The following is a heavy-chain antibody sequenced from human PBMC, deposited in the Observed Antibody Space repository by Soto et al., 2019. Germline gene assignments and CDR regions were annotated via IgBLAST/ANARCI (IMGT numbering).Heavy chain of an antibody. Sequence: SETLSLTCTVSGGSISRYYWSWIRQPPGKGLEWIGYIYYSGSTNYNPSLKSRVTISVDTSKNQFSLKLSSVTAADTAVYYWARDQHDRYYYDMDVWGKGTTVTVSS. CDR1: GGSISRYY. D-gene: IGHD3-3*01. V-gene: IGHV4-59*01. CDR3: ARDQHDRYYYDMDV. J-gene: IGHJ6*03. CDR2: IYYSGST.